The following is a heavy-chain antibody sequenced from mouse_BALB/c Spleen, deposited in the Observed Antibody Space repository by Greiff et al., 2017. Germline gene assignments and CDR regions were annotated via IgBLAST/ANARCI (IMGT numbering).Heavy chain of an antibody. CDR3: AREGYGNSWFAY. Sequence: VQLKESGPGLVKPSQSLSLTCSVTGYSITSGYYWNWIRQFPGNKLEWMGYISYDGSNNYNPSLKNRISITRDTSKNQFFLKLNSVTTEDTATYYCAREGYGNSWFAYWGQGTLVTVSA. J-gene: IGHJ3*01. CDR1: GYSITSGYY. V-gene: IGHV3-6*02. CDR2: ISYDGSN. D-gene: IGHD2-10*02.